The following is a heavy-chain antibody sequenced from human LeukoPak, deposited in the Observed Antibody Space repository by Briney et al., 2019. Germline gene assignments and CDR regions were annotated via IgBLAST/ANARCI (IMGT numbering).Heavy chain of an antibody. Sequence: SETLSLTCTVSGGSISSYYWSWIRQPPGKGLEWIGYIYYSGSTNYNPSLKSRVTISVDTSKNQFSLKLSSVTAADTAVYYCARLLVAVAGLAFFDYWGQGTLVTVSS. V-gene: IGHV4-59*08. J-gene: IGHJ4*02. D-gene: IGHD6-19*01. CDR2: IYYSGST. CDR1: GGSISSYY. CDR3: ARLLVAVAGLAFFDY.